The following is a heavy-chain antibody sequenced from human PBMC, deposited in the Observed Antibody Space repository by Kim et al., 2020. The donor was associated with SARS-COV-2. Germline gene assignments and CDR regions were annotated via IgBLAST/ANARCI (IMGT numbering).Heavy chain of an antibody. D-gene: IGHD2-21*01. J-gene: IGHJ5*01. Sequence: GGSLRLSCAASGFTFAEYAMHWVRQSPGKGLEWVSGISWNTGNIAYAGSVKGRFAIFRDNASNSLSLQMNNLRVEDTAVYYCIKGASFDILPAMLAGNW. V-gene: IGHV3-9*01. CDR2: ISWNTGNI. CDR3: IKGASFDILPAMLAGNW. CDR1: GFTFAEYA.